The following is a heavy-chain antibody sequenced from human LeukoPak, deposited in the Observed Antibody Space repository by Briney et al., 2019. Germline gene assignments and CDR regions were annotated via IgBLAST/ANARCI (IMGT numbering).Heavy chain of an antibody. J-gene: IGHJ3*02. Sequence: SETLSLTCAVSGYSISSGYYWGWIRQPPGKGLEWIGYIYYSGSTYYNPSLKSRVTISVDTSKNQFSLKLSSVTAADTAVYYCARASRVGASRDAFDIWGQGTMVTVSS. CDR2: IYYSGST. CDR1: GYSISSGYY. V-gene: IGHV4-30-4*08. CDR3: ARASRVGASRDAFDI. D-gene: IGHD1-26*01.